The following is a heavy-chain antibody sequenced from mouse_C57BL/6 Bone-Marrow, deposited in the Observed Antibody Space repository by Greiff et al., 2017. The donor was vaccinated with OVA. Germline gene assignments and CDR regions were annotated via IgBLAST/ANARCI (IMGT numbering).Heavy chain of an antibody. J-gene: IGHJ1*03. Sequence: EVMLVESGGGLVQPKGSLKLSCAASGFSFNTYAMNWVRQAPGKGLEWVARIRSKSNNYATYYADSVKDRFTISRDDSESMLYLQMNNLKTEDTAMYYCVRHGWLGDFDVWGTGTTVTVSS. V-gene: IGHV10-1*01. CDR3: VRHGWLGDFDV. CDR1: GFSFNTYA. CDR2: IRSKSNNYAT. D-gene: IGHD2-3*01.